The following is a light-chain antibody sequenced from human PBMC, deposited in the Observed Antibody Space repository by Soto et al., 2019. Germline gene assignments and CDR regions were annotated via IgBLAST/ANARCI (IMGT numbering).Light chain of an antibody. CDR3: QQRGTWPLT. J-gene: IGKJ4*01. Sequence: EIVLTQSPATLSLSPGERATLFCRASQSLSSFLAWFQQKPGQAPRLLIYDTSNRATGIPARFSGSGSGTDFTLTISSLEPEDFAVYFCQQRGTWPLTFGGGTKVEIK. V-gene: IGKV3-11*01. CDR2: DTS. CDR1: QSLSSF.